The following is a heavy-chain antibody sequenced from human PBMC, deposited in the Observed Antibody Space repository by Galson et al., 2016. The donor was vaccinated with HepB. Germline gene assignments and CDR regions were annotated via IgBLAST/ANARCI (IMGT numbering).Heavy chain of an antibody. CDR1: GFTFGSVW. J-gene: IGHJ1*01. CDR3: ALYYYDSSGFVEYFQH. V-gene: IGHV3-7*03. CDR2: IKPDGSER. Sequence: LRLSCATSGFTFGSVWMSWVRQAPGKGLEWVANIKPDGSERYYVDSLKGRFTISRDNARNSLYLQMNSLRAEDTAVYYCALYYYDSSGFVEYFQHWGQGTRVTVSS. D-gene: IGHD3-22*01.